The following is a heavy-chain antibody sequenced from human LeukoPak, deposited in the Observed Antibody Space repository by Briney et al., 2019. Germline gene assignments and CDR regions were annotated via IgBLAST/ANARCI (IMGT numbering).Heavy chain of an antibody. CDR3: ARGPTQGGELDY. Sequence: GASVKVSCKASGGTFSSYAISWVRQAPGQGLEWMGGIIPIFGTANYAQKLQGRVTMTTDTSTSTAYMELRSLRSDDTAVYYCARGPTQGGELDYWGQGTLVTVSS. V-gene: IGHV1-69*05. CDR1: GGTFSSYA. J-gene: IGHJ4*02. CDR2: IIPIFGTA. D-gene: IGHD3-16*01.